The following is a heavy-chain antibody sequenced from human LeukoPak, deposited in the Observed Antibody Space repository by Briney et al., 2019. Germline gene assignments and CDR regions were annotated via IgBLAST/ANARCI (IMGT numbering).Heavy chain of an antibody. Sequence: GESLKISCKGSGYSFTSYWIGWVRQMPGKGQEWMGVIYPGDSDTRYSPSFQGQVTISADKSISTAYLQWSSLKASDTAMYYCARHVGRTGGGYHYDNWFDPWGQGTLVTVSS. CDR3: ARHVGRTGGGYHYDNWFDP. J-gene: IGHJ5*02. V-gene: IGHV5-51*01. CDR2: IYPGDSDT. D-gene: IGHD3-22*01. CDR1: GYSFTSYW.